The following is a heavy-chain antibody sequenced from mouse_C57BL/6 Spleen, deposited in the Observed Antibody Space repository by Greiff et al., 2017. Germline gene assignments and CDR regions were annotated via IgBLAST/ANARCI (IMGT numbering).Heavy chain of an antibody. D-gene: IGHD1-1*01. CDR1: GYTFTSYW. CDR2: IHPNSGST. J-gene: IGHJ2*01. Sequence: QVQLQQPGAELVKPGASVKFSCKASGYTFTSYWMHWVKQRPGKGLEWIGMIHPNSGSTNYNETFESKATLPVDKSSSTAYMQLSSLTSEGSAVYCCARGGSMGYWGQGTTLTVCS. V-gene: IGHV1-64*01. CDR3: ARGGSMGY.